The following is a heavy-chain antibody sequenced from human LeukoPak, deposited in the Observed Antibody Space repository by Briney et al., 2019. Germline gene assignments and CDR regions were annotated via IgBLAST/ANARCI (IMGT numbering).Heavy chain of an antibody. V-gene: IGHV3-23*01. CDR2: IMDIGLGT. CDR1: GFTFSNFA. CDR3: ATDSGHPYSNYFIDS. J-gene: IGHJ4*02. D-gene: IGHD4-11*01. Sequence: GGSLRLSCAASGFTFSNFAMTWVRQGPGKGLEWVSTIMDIGLGTYYSDSVKGRFTISRDSSKNTLFLQMNSLRAEDTAVYYCATDSGHPYSNYFIDSWGQGILVTVSS.